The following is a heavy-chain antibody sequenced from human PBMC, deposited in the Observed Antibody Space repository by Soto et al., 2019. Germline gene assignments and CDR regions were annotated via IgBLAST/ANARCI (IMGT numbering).Heavy chain of an antibody. J-gene: IGHJ4*02. Sequence: PSETLSLTCAVYGGSFSGYYWNWIRQPPGKGLEWIGEINHSGSTNYNPSLKSRVTISVDTSKNQSSLKLSSVTAADTAVYYCARRGSGSYSDYWGQGTLVTVSS. CDR1: GGSFSGYY. V-gene: IGHV4-34*01. CDR2: INHSGST. CDR3: ARRGSGSYSDY. D-gene: IGHD3-10*01.